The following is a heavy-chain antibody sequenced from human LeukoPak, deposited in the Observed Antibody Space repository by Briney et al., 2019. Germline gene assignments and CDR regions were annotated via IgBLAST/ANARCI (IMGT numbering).Heavy chain of an antibody. CDR2: IKKDGSEK. CDR1: GFTFSRYW. V-gene: IGHV3-7*01. D-gene: IGHD3-10*02. CDR3: AELGITMIGGV. Sequence: GGSLRLSCAASGFTFSRYWMSWVHQAPGKGLEWVANIKKDGSEKYYVDSVKGRFTISRDNAKNSLYLQMNSLRAEDTAVYYCAELGITMIGGVWGKGTTVTVSS. J-gene: IGHJ6*04.